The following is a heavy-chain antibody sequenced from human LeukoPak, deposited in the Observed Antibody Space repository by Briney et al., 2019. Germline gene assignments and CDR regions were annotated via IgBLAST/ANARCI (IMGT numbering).Heavy chain of an antibody. J-gene: IGHJ6*03. CDR2: VNHRGTA. Sequence: PETLSLTCTVSGGSISSSSYYWGWIRQPPGKGLEWIGEVNHRGTANYNPSLRRRATISVNTSKNQFSLRLTSVTAADTAVYFCARYSNRDLNYYFMDVWGNGTTVTISS. D-gene: IGHD2-21*01. CDR1: GGSISSSSYY. V-gene: IGHV4-39*07. CDR3: ARYSNRDLNYYFMDV.